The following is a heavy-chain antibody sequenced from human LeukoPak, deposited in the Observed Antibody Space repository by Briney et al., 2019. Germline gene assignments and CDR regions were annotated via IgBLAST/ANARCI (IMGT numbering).Heavy chain of an antibody. CDR2: IQQDGSEK. CDR3: ARDARVVLDY. Sequence: GESLRLSCAASRFTFSSYWMSWVRQAPGKGLEWVANIQQDGSEKYYVDSVKGRFIISRDNAKNSLYLQMNSLRAEDTAVYYCARDARVVLDYWGQGTLVTVSS. J-gene: IGHJ4*02. D-gene: IGHD2-2*01. V-gene: IGHV3-7*01. CDR1: RFTFSSYW.